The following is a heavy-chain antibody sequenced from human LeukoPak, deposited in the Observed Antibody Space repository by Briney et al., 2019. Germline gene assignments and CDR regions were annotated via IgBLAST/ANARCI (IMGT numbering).Heavy chain of an antibody. V-gene: IGHV4-59*01. CDR3: ARESRDMATTIYYFDY. Sequence: KPSETLSLTCTVSGGSISSYYWSWIRQPPGKGLEWIGYIYYSGSTNYNPSLKSRVTISVDTSKNQLSLKLSSVTAADTAVYYCARESRDMATTIYYFDYWGQGTLVTVSS. J-gene: IGHJ4*02. CDR1: GGSISSYY. D-gene: IGHD5-24*01. CDR2: IYYSGST.